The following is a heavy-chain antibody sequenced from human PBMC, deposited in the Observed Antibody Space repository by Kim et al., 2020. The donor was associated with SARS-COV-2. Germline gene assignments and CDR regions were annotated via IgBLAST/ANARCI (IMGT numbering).Heavy chain of an antibody. CDR2: ISSSGSTI. CDR1: GFTFSDYY. J-gene: IGHJ6*02. CDR3: ARTPPPYYYYGMDV. V-gene: IGHV3-11*01. Sequence: GGSLRLSCAASGFTFSDYYMSWIRQAPGKGLEWVSYISSSGSTIYYADSVKGRFTISRDNAKNSLYLQMNSLRAEDTAVYYCARTPPPYYYYGMDVWGQGTTVTVSS.